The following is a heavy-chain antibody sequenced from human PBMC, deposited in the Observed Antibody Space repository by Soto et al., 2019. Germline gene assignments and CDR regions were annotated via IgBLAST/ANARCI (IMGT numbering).Heavy chain of an antibody. Sequence: QVLLVETGGGVVQPGRSLRLSCAASGFTLRTFGMHWVRQAPGKGPEWLSVIWNDGSKKFYADSVRGRFTISRDNSNNTLYLQMDSLRPEDTAVYYCVTGNQNFFDYWGQGTLVIVSS. CDR3: VTGNQNFFDY. CDR2: IWNDGSKK. J-gene: IGHJ4*02. V-gene: IGHV3-33*01. D-gene: IGHD1-1*01. CDR1: GFTLRTFG.